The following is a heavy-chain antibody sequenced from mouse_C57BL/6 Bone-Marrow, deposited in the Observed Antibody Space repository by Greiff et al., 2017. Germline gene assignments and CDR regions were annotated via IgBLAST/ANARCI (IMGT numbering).Heavy chain of an antibody. D-gene: IGHD3-3*01. CDR1: GYTFTSYG. J-gene: IGHJ2*01. Sequence: VKLQESGAELARPGASVKLSCKASGYTFTSYGISWVKQRTGQGLEWIGEIYPRSGNTYYNEKFKGKATLTADKSSSTAYMELRSLTSEDSAVYFCARKEGLYYFDYWGQGTTLTVSS. V-gene: IGHV1-81*01. CDR3: ARKEGLYYFDY. CDR2: IYPRSGNT.